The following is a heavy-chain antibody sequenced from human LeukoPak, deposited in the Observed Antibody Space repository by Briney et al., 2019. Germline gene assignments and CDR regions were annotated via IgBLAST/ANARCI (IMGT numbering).Heavy chain of an antibody. CDR2: IRYDGSNK. CDR3: ARGTSGTTAYYYYMDV. D-gene: IGHD1-1*01. CDR1: GFTFSSYG. J-gene: IGHJ6*03. Sequence: PGGSLRLSCAASGFTFSSYGMHWVRQAPGKGLEWVAFIRYDGSNKYYADSVKGRFTISRDNSKHILYLQMNSLRAEDTAVYYCARGTSGTTAYYYYMDVWGKGTTVTISS. V-gene: IGHV3-30*02.